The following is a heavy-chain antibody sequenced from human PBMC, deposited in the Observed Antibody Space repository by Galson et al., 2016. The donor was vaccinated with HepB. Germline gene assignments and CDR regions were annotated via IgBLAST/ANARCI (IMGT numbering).Heavy chain of an antibody. J-gene: IGHJ1*01. D-gene: IGHD4-23*01. Sequence: SLRLSCAASGFTFSSYGMHWVRQAPGKGLEWVALIWYDGSKKYYADSVKGRFTISRDNSLNTLYLQMSSLRAEDTAVYYCATEGGYGGNAVSDEYFHHWGQGTLVTVSS. CDR2: IWYDGSKK. CDR3: ATEGGYGGNAVSDEYFHH. V-gene: IGHV3-30*02. CDR1: GFTFSSYG.